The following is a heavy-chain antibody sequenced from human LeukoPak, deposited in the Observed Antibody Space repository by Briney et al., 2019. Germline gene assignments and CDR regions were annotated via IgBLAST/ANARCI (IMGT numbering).Heavy chain of an antibody. CDR1: GFTFSNAW. CDR2: IKSKTDGGTT. V-gene: IGHV3-15*01. J-gene: IGHJ4*02. CDR3: TTDFVVVTADPAGY. Sequence: GGPLRLSCAASGFTFSNAWMSWVRQAPGKGLEWVGRIKSKTDGGTTDYAAPVKGRFTISRDDSKNTLYLQMNSLKTEDTAVYYCTTDFVVVTADPAGYWGQGTLVTVSS. D-gene: IGHD2-21*02.